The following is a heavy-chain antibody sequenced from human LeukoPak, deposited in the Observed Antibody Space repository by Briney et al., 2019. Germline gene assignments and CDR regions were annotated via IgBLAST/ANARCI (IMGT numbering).Heavy chain of an antibody. CDR2: IYPGDSDT. J-gene: IGHJ3*02. D-gene: IGHD3-22*01. CDR3: ARHLNYYDSSGYFGLDAFDI. CDR1: GYSFTSYW. Sequence: GESLKISCKGSGYSFTSYWIGWVRQIPGKGLEWMGIIYPGDSDTRYSPSFQGQVTISADKSISTAYLQWSSLKASDTAMYYCARHLNYYDSSGYFGLDAFDIWGQGTMVTVSS. V-gene: IGHV5-51*01.